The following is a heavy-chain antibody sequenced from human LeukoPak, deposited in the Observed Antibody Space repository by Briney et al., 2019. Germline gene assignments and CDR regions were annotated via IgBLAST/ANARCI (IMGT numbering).Heavy chain of an antibody. Sequence: GASVKVSCKASGYTFTSYAMNWVRQAPGQGLEWMGWINTNTGNPTYAQGFTGRFVFSLDTSVSTAYLQISSLKAEDTAVYYCARSTRTYYYDSSGYYGAFDIWGQGTMVTVSS. CDR3: ARSTRTYYYDSSGYYGAFDI. CDR2: INTNTGNP. D-gene: IGHD3-22*01. CDR1: GYTFTSYA. V-gene: IGHV7-4-1*02. J-gene: IGHJ3*02.